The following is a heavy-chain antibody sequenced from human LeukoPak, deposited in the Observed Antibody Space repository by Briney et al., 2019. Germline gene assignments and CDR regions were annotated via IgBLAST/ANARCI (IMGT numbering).Heavy chain of an antibody. CDR3: ARFYYYDSSGYYFDVSRSNWFDP. J-gene: IGHJ5*02. D-gene: IGHD3-22*01. V-gene: IGHV4-61*01. CDR1: GDSISSGTYY. CDR2: VYYSGSA. Sequence: SQTLSLTCTVSGDSISSGTYYWSWIRQSPGKGLEWIGNVYYSGSATYNPSLKSRLTMSVDTSKNQFSLRLSSVTAADTAVYYCARFYYYDSSGYYFDVSRSNWFDPWGQGTLVTVSS.